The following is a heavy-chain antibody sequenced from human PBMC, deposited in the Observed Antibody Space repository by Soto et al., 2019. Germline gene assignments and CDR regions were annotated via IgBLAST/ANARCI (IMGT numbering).Heavy chain of an antibody. Sequence: QVQLVESGGGVVQPGRSLRLSCAASGFTFSSYAMHWVRQAPGKGLEWVAFISYDGSNKYYADSVKGRFTISRDNSKNTLYLQMNSLRAEDTAAYYCARDGSPYYYDSSGYYSYYFDYWGQGTLVTVSS. V-gene: IGHV3-30-3*01. CDR2: ISYDGSNK. J-gene: IGHJ4*02. CDR1: GFTFSSYA. CDR3: ARDGSPYYYDSSGYYSYYFDY. D-gene: IGHD3-22*01.